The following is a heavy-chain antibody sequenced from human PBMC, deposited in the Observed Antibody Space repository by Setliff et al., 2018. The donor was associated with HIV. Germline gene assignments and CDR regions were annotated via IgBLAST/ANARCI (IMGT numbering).Heavy chain of an antibody. CDR3: AKPLTQWGVSPYHYAVDV. Sequence: GGSLRLSCAASGFAFDNYCMTWVRQAPGKGLEWVSAMGGSTGSTYYADSVKGRFTISTDNSKNTLYLQMNRLRAEDTAVYYCAKPLTQWGVSPYHYAVDVWGQGTTVTV. CDR2: MGGSTGST. V-gene: IGHV3-23*01. CDR1: GFAFDNYC. J-gene: IGHJ6*02. D-gene: IGHD1-26*01.